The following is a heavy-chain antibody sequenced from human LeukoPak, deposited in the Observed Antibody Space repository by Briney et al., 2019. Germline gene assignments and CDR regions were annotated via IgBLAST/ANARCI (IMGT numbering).Heavy chain of an antibody. CDR2: ISYSGNT. J-gene: IGHJ3*02. V-gene: IGHV4-39*01. CDR3: ARHCCSGPAKRVFDI. D-gene: IGHD2-15*01. Sequence: SETLSLTCTVSGGSIISSDYHWGWVRQPPGKGLEWIGTISYSGNTDYNPSLRSRVTISVDTSNNQFSLRLGSVTAADTAVYHCARHCCSGPAKRVFDIWGQGTVVTVSS. CDR1: GGSIISSDYH.